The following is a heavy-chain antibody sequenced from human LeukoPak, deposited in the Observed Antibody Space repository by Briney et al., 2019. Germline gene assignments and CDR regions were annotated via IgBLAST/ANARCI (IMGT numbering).Heavy chain of an antibody. CDR3: ARLRMVNFPHFDY. V-gene: IGHV1-3*01. J-gene: IGHJ4*02. Sequence: ASVKVSCKASGYTFTSYAMHWVRQAPGQRLEWMGWINAGNGNTKYSQKFQGRVTITRDTSASTAYMELSSLRSEDTAVYYCARLRMVNFPHFDYWGQGTLVTVSS. CDR2: INAGNGNT. D-gene: IGHD5-18*01. CDR1: GYTFTSYA.